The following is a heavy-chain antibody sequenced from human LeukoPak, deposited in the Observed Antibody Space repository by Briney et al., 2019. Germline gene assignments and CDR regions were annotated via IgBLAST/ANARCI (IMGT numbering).Heavy chain of an antibody. D-gene: IGHD6-13*01. CDR1: GYTFINYW. CDR3: ARRSTSSWDAFDI. Sequence: KRGESLKISCKGSGYTFINYWIVWVRQMPGKGLEWMGIIYPGDSDTRYRPSFQGQVTISADNSSSTAYLQWSNLKASDTARYYCARRSTSSWDAFDIWGQGTMVTVSP. V-gene: IGHV5-51*01. CDR2: IYPGDSDT. J-gene: IGHJ3*02.